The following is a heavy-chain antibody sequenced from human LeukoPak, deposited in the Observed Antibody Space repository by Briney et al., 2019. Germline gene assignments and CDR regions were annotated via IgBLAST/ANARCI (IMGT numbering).Heavy chain of an antibody. CDR1: GGSFSGYY. CDR3: ARTHEYYDFWSGYYNWPYYFDY. J-gene: IGHJ4*02. CDR2: INHSGST. V-gene: IGHV4-34*01. D-gene: IGHD3-3*01. Sequence: SETLSLTCAVYGGSFSGYYWSWIRQPPGKGLEWIGEINHSGSTNYNPSLKSRVTISVDTSKNQFSLKLSSVTAADTAVYYCARTHEYYDFWSGYYNWPYYFDYWGRGTLVTVSS.